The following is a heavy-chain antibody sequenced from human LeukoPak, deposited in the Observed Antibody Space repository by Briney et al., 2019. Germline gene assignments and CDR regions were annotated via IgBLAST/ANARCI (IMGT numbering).Heavy chain of an antibody. V-gene: IGHV4-59*12. CDR3: ARAASYFYGSGIDS. Sequence: SETLSLTCTVSGDSISNYYWSWIRQPPGKGLEWIGYIFSRGITNYNPSLQSRVTISVDTSKKQISLKLRSVTAADAAVYYCARAASYFYGSGIDSWGQGTQVIVSS. J-gene: IGHJ4*02. D-gene: IGHD3-10*01. CDR1: GDSISNYY. CDR2: IFSRGIT.